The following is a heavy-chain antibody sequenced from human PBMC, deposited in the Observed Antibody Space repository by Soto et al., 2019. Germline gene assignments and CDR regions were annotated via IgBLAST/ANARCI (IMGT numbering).Heavy chain of an antibody. V-gene: IGHV4-34*01. CDR2: TNHSGST. CDR3: ARERGDIVVVVAATGDAFDI. Sequence: SETLSLTCTVSGGSISSYYWSWIRQPPGKGLEWIGETNHSGSTNYNPSLKSRVTISVDTSKNQFSLKLSSVTAADTAAYYCARERGDIVVVVAATGDAFDIWGQGTMVTV. J-gene: IGHJ3*02. D-gene: IGHD2-15*01. CDR1: GGSISSYY.